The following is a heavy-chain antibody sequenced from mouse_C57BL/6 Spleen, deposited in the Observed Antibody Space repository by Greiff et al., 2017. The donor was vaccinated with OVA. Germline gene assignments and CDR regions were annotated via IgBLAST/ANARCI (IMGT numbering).Heavy chain of an antibody. CDR3: ALYDGYLGYFDY. CDR1: GYTFTTYP. J-gene: IGHJ2*01. Sequence: VQLQESGAELVKPGASVKMSCKASGYTFTTYPIEWMKQNHGKSLEWIGNFHPYNDDTKYNEKFKGKATLTVEKSSSTVYLELSRLTSDDSAVYYCALYDGYLGYFDYWGQGTTLTVSS. D-gene: IGHD2-3*01. V-gene: IGHV1-47*01. CDR2: FHPYNDDT.